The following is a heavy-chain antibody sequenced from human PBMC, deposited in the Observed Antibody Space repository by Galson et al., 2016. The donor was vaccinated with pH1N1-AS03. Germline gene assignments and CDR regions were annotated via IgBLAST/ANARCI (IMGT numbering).Heavy chain of an antibody. CDR1: GLSVAKNY. CDR2: INPGGRGL. CDR3: ARFGKNGWDLDS. J-gene: IGHJ4*02. Sequence: SLRLSCAVSGLSVAKNYMSWVRQAPGKGLEWVATINPGGRGLYYADPLQGRFSISRDDAKNSLYLQMSSLRVDDTAVYYCARFGKNGWDLDSWGQGTLVSVSS. D-gene: IGHD6-19*01. V-gene: IGHV3-7*03.